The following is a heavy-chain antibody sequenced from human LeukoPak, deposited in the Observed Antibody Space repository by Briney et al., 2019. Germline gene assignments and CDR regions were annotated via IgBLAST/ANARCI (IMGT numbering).Heavy chain of an antibody. CDR1: GFTFTKFW. J-gene: IGHJ4*02. CDR2: ISGGGGST. D-gene: IGHD5-12*01. V-gene: IGHV3-23*01. CDR3: AKLTSGYDFDY. Sequence: GESLRLSCEASGFTFTKFWMSWVRQAPGKGLEWVSAISGGGGSTYYADSVKGRFTISRDNSKNTLYLQINSLRAEDTALYYCAKLTSGYDFDYWGQGTLVTVSS.